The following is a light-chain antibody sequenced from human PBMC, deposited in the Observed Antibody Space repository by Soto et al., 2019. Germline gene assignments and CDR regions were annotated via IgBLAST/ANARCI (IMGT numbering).Light chain of an antibody. Sequence: IVMTQTPLSSRVILGQPASISCRSSQSLVGSDGVTYLTWLQQRPGQPPRLLIYRNSARFLGAPDRFRGSGAGTDFTLEISRVEPEDVGIYYCMQAKALPHTFGHGTKLEIE. CDR2: RNS. CDR1: QSLVGSDGVTY. V-gene: IGKV2-24*01. J-gene: IGKJ2*01. CDR3: MQAKALPHT.